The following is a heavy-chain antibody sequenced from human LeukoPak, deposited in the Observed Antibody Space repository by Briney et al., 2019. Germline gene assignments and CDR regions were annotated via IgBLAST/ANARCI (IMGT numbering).Heavy chain of an antibody. CDR3: ARVYCSGGSCYRHHNWFDP. Sequence: SETLSLTCAVNGGSFSGYYWSWIRQPPGKGLEWIGEINHSGSTNYNPSLKSRVTISVDTSKIQFSLKLSSVTAADTAVYYCARVYCSGGSCYRHHNWFDPWGQGTLVTVSS. CDR1: GGSFSGYY. D-gene: IGHD2-15*01. V-gene: IGHV4-34*01. CDR2: INHSGST. J-gene: IGHJ5*02.